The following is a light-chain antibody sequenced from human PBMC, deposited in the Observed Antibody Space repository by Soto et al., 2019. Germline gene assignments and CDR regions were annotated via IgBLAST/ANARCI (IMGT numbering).Light chain of an antibody. CDR1: SSDVGGYNY. J-gene: IGLJ2*01. CDR2: DVS. V-gene: IGLV2-14*01. Sequence: QSALTQPASVSGSPGQSITISCTGTSSDVGGYNYVSWYQQHPGKAPKLMIYDVSNRPSGVSNRFSGSKSGNTASLIISGRQAEDEADYYGSSYTSSSTLWVVFGGGTKLTVL. CDR3: SSYTSSSTLWVV.